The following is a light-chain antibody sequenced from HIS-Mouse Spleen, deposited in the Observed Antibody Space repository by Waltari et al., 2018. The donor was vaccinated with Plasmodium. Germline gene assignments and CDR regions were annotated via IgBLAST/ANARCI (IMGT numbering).Light chain of an antibody. CDR1: ALPKKY. V-gene: IGLV3-10*01. Sequence: SYELTQPPSVSVSPAQTARITRSGDALPKKYAYWYQQKSGQAPALVIYEDSKRPSGIPERFYGSSSGTMATLTISGAQVEDEADYYCYSTDSSGNHRVFGGGTKLTVL. J-gene: IGLJ3*02. CDR3: YSTDSSGNHRV. CDR2: EDS.